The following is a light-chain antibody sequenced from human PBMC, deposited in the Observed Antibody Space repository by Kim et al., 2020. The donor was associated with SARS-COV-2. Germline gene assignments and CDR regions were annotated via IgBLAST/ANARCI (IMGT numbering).Light chain of an antibody. J-gene: IGLJ3*02. Sequence: GQSIPFSSTRSRSDCGGYNYVSWFQQHPGKAPKLVIYDVTERPSGVSDRFSGSKSGNTASLTISGLRAEDEADYYCSSYTGTYTWVFGGGTKLTVL. V-gene: IGLV2-14*04. CDR1: RSDCGGYNY. CDR3: SSYTGTYTWV. CDR2: DVT.